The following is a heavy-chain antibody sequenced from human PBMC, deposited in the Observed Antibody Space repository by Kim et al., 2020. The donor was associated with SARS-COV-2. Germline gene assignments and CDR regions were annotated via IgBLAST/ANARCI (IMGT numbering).Heavy chain of an antibody. V-gene: IGHV4-28*01. CDR1: GYSISSSNW. CDR3: ARTIRDGSGWYFDY. Sequence: SETLSLTCAVSGYSISSSNWWGWIRQPPGKGLEWIGYIYYSGSTYYNPSLKSRVTMSVDTSKNQFSLKLSSVTAVDTAVYYCARTIRDGSGWYFDYWGQGTLVTVSS. CDR2: IYYSGST. J-gene: IGHJ4*02. D-gene: IGHD6-19*01.